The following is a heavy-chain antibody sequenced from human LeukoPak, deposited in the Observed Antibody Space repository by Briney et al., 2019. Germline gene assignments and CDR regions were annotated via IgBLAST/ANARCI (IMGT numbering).Heavy chain of an antibody. J-gene: IGHJ6*02. D-gene: IGHD5-12*01. CDR1: GGSIINYY. CDR3: ARAPEGYDYFRRRLEGDGMDV. CDR2: IYYSGST. V-gene: IGHV4-59*01. Sequence: PSETLSLTCTVSGGSIINYYWSWIRQPPGKGLEWIGYIYYSGSTNYNPSLKSRVTISVDTSKNQFSLKLSSVTAADTAVYYCARAPEGYDYFRRRLEGDGMDVWGQGTTVTVSS.